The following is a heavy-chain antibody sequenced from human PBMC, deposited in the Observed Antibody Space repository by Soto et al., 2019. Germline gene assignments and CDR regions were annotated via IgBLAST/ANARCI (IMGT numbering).Heavy chain of an antibody. CDR2: ISYDGSNK. CDR1: GFTFSSYG. D-gene: IGHD1-26*01. Sequence: GGSLRLSCAASGFTFSSYGMHWVRQAPGKGLEWVAVISYDGSNKYYADSVKGRFTISRDNSKNTLYLQMNSLRAEDTDVYYCAKDQRSGSYYYYGMDVWGQGTTVTVSS. V-gene: IGHV3-30*18. J-gene: IGHJ6*02. CDR3: AKDQRSGSYYYYGMDV.